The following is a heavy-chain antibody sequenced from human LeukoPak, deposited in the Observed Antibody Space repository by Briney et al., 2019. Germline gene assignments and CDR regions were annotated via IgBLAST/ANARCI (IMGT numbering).Heavy chain of an antibody. Sequence: SETLSLTCTASGGSISSYYWSWIRQPPGKGLEWIGYIYYSGSTNYNPSLKSRVTISVDTSKNQFSLKLSSVTAADTAVYYCARVRQQLARRYFDYWGQGTLVTVSS. CDR2: IYYSGST. CDR1: GGSISSYY. V-gene: IGHV4-59*01. J-gene: IGHJ4*02. CDR3: ARVRQQLARRYFDY. D-gene: IGHD6-13*01.